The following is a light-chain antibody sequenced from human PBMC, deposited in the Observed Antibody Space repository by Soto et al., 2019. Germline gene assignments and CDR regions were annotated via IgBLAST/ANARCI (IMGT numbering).Light chain of an antibody. CDR1: SSDVGAYNY. Sequence: QSVLTQPPSASGSPGQSVAISCTGTSSDVGAYNYVCWYQQHPGKAPKLMIYEVNKRPSGVPDRFSGSKSGNTASLTISGLQAEDEADYHCCSYAGTRTSWVFGTGTKLTVL. J-gene: IGLJ1*01. V-gene: IGLV2-8*01. CDR2: EVN. CDR3: CSYAGTRTSWV.